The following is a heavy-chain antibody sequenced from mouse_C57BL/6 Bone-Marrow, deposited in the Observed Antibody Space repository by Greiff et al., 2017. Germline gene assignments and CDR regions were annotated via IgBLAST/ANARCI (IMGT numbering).Heavy chain of an antibody. V-gene: IGHV5-6*01. J-gene: IGHJ4*01. CDR3: AMAYDYYAMDY. CDR2: ISSGGSYT. CDR1: GFTFSSYG. D-gene: IGHD6-5*01. Sequence: EVKLMESGGDLVKPGGSLKLSCAASGFTFSSYGMSWVRQTPDKRLEWVATISSGGSYTYYPDSVKGRFTISRDNAKNTLYLQMSILKSEDTAMDYCAMAYDYYAMDYWGQGTSVTVSS.